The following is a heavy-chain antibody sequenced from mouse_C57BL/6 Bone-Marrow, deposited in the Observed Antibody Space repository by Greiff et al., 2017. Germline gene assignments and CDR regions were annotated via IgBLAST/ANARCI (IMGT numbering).Heavy chain of an antibody. V-gene: IGHV1-69*01. CDR3: ARWAMDY. Sequence: QVQLKQSGAELVMPGASVKLSCKASGYTFTSYWMHWVKQRPGQGLEWIGEIDPSDSYTNYNQKFKGKSTLTVDKSSSTAYMQLSSLTSEDSAVYYCARWAMDYWGQGTSVTVSS. J-gene: IGHJ4*01. CDR1: GYTFTSYW. CDR2: IDPSDSYT.